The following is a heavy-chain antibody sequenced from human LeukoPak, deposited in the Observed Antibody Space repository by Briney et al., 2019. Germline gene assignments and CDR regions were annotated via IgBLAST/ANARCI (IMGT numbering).Heavy chain of an antibody. J-gene: IGHJ6*03. CDR1: GFTFSSYW. Sequence: GGSLRLSCAASGFTFSSYWMSWVRQAPGKGLEWVANIKQDGSEKYYVDSVKGRFTISRDNAKNSLYLQMNSLRAEDTAVYYCARAYDFWSGRSYYYYYYMDVWGKGTTVTVSS. D-gene: IGHD3-3*01. V-gene: IGHV3-7*01. CDR3: ARAYDFWSGRSYYYYYYMDV. CDR2: IKQDGSEK.